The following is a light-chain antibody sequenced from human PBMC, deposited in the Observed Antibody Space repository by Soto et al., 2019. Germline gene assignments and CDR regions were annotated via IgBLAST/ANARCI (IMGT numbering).Light chain of an antibody. Sequence: EIVLTQSQGTLSLSPGERATLSCRASQSISNSYLAWYQQKPGQAPRLVIHGISTRATGVPDRFSGGGSGTDFSLTISRLEPEDFAVYYCQQYDSSPYTFGQGTKLEIK. CDR2: GIS. V-gene: IGKV3-20*01. J-gene: IGKJ2*01. CDR1: QSISNSY. CDR3: QQYDSSPYT.